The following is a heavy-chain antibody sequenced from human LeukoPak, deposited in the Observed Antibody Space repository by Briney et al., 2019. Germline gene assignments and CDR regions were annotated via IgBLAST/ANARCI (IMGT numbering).Heavy chain of an antibody. CDR2: ISYDGSST. J-gene: IGHJ4*02. D-gene: IGHD6-6*01. CDR1: GLTFSSYA. Sequence: GGSLRLSCAASGLTFSSYAMSWVRQAPGKGLEWVAIISYDGSSTSYADSVKGRFTISRDNSKNTLYLQMSSLRTEDTAVYYCAKIEGSSSYYFDYWGQGTLVTVSS. V-gene: IGHV3-30*18. CDR3: AKIEGSSSYYFDY.